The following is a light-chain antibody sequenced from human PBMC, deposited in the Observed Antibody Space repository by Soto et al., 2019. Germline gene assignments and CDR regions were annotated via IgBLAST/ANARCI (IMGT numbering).Light chain of an antibody. J-gene: IGLJ1*01. V-gene: IGLV2-14*01. Sequence: QSVLTQPPSASGTPGQRVTISCSGSNSNVGSNTVSWYQQGPGKAPKLLIFEVTNRPSGISSRFSGSRSGNTASLTISGLQPDDEGDYYCVSYTDTDTLVFGTGTKVTVL. CDR1: NSNVGSNT. CDR2: EVT. CDR3: VSYTDTDTLV.